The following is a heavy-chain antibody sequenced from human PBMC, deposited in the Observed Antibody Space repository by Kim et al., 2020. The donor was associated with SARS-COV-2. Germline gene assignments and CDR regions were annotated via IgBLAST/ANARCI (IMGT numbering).Heavy chain of an antibody. CDR3: ARGQPQKDIVGARIDP. D-gene: IGHD1-26*01. CDR2: INPNSGGT. V-gene: IGHV1-2*02. CDR1: GYTFTGYY. J-gene: IGHJ5*02. Sequence: ASVKVSCKASGYTFTGYYMHWVRQAPGQGLEWMGWINPNSGGTNYAQKFQGRVTMTRDTSISTAYMELSRLRSDDTAVYYCARGQPQKDIVGARIDPWGQGTLVTVSS.